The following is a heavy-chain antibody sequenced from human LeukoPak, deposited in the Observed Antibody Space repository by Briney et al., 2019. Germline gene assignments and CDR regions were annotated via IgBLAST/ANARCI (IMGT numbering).Heavy chain of an antibody. CDR1: GFTFSSYW. CDR2: INSDGSIT. CDR3: VRGLGDY. V-gene: IGHV3-74*01. J-gene: IGHJ4*02. Sequence: GGSLRLSCAASGFTFSSYWIHWVRQLPGKGLVWVSRINSDGSITTYADSVKGRFTISRDDAKNTLYLQMKSLRAEDTAVYYCVRGLGDYWGQGTLVTVSS.